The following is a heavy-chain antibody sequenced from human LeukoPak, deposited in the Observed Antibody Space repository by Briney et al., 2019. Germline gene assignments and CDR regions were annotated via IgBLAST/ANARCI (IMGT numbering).Heavy chain of an antibody. J-gene: IGHJ4*02. CDR3: AKDDGDYGFDY. Sequence: GGALRVSCAASRFILSTYVIHWVRQAPRKGLEWVAVISYEGSNKYSAHSLKGRFTLSRDNFKNTRCLQMNSLRAEDTALYFCAKDDGDYGFDYWGQGTLVTVSS. D-gene: IGHD4-17*01. V-gene: IGHV3-30*18. CDR2: ISYEGSNK. CDR1: RFILSTYV.